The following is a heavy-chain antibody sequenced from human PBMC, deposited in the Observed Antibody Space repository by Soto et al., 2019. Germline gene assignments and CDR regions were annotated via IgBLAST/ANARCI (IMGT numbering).Heavy chain of an antibody. V-gene: IGHV1-69*06. CDR1: GGTFSSYA. CDR2: TIPFFGTA. D-gene: IGHD2-21*02. J-gene: IGHJ4*02. CDR3: AGGRVTAFGDFDY. Sequence: QVQLVQSGAEVKKPGSSVKVSCKASGGTFSSYAISWVRQAPGQGLEWRGGTIPFFGTANYAQKFQGRVPITADKSTSTAYMELSSLRSEDTAVYYCAGGRVTAFGDFDYWGQGTLVTVSS.